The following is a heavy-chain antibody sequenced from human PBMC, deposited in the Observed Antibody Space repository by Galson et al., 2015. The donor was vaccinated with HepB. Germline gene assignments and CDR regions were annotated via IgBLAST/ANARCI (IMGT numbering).Heavy chain of an antibody. Sequence: SLRLSCAASGFTFSSYGMHWVRQAPGKGLEWVAVISYDGSNKYYADSVKGRFTISRDNSKNTLYLQMNSLRAEDTAVYYCAKAFSGYYYGSGSYAWGQGTLVTVSS. V-gene: IGHV3-30*18. J-gene: IGHJ5*02. D-gene: IGHD3-10*01. CDR1: GFTFSSYG. CDR3: AKAFSGYYYGSGSYA. CDR2: ISYDGSNK.